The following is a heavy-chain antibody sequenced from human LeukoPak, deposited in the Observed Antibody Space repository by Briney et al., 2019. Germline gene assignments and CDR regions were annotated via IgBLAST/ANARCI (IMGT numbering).Heavy chain of an antibody. CDR2: IYYSGST. D-gene: IGHD5-18*01. J-gene: IGHJ4*02. V-gene: IGHV4-59*01. CDR1: GGSISSYY. CDR3: ARAGSYSWLTPDY. Sequence: SETLSFTCTVSGGSISSYYWSWIRQPPGKGLEWIGYIYYSGSTNYNPSLKSRVTISVDTSKNQFSLKLSSVTAADTAVYYCARAGSYSWLTPDYWGQGTLVTVSS.